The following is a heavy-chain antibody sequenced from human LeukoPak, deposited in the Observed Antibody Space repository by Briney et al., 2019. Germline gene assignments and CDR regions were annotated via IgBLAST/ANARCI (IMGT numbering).Heavy chain of an antibody. J-gene: IGHJ4*02. V-gene: IGHV4-4*07. Sequence: SETLSLTCTVSGDSFSNYYWRWIRQPAGRGLEWIGRIYTSGSTNYNPSLKSRVTMSIDTSKKEFSLKLNSVTAADTAVYYCARDLGYDSSGYHYWGQGTLVTVSS. CDR3: ARDLGYDSSGYHY. CDR1: GDSFSNYY. D-gene: IGHD3-22*01. CDR2: IYTSGST.